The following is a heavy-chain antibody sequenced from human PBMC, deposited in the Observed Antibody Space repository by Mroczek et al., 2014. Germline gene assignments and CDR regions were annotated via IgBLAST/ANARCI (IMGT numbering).Heavy chain of an antibody. CDR1: GFTFSSYA. V-gene: IGHV3-23*04. J-gene: IGHJ6*02. CDR3: AAYSGYCSGGSCYQDYYYYGMDV. Sequence: VQLVESGGGLVQPGGSLRLSCAASGFTFSSYAMSWVRQAPGKGLEWVSAISGSGGSTYYADSVKGRFTISRDNSKNTLYLQMNSLRAEDTAVYYCAAYSGYCSGGSCYQDYYYYGMDVWGQGTTVTRLL. D-gene: IGHD2-15*01. CDR2: ISGSGGST.